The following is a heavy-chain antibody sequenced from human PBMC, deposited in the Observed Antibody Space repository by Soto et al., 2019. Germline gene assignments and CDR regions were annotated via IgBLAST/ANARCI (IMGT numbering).Heavy chain of an antibody. J-gene: IGHJ6*03. CDR1: GGTFSSYT. Sequence: QVQLVQSGAEVKKPGSSVKVSCKASGGTFSSYTISWVRQAPGQGLEWMGRIIPILGIANYAQKFQGRVTITADKSTSPAYMELSSLRSEDTAVYYCARDRYCSGGSCYPGPYYYYMDVWGKGTTVTVSS. D-gene: IGHD2-15*01. CDR3: ARDRYCSGGSCYPGPYYYYMDV. V-gene: IGHV1-69*08. CDR2: IIPILGIA.